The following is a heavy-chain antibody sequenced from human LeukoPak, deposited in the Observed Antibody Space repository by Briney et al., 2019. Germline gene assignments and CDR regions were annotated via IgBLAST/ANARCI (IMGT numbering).Heavy chain of an antibody. J-gene: IGHJ3*02. CDR3: ARERSSGWYRAFDI. CDR1: GFTVSSNY. D-gene: IGHD6-19*01. V-gene: IGHV3-66*01. Sequence: GGSLRLSCAASGFTVSSNYMSWVRQAPGKWLEWVSVIYSGGSTFYADSVKGRFTISRDNSKNTLYLQMNTLRAEDTAVYYCARERSSGWYRAFDIWGQGTMVTVSS. CDR2: IYSGGST.